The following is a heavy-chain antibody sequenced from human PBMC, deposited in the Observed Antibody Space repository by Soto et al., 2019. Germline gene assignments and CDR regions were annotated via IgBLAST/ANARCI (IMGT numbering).Heavy chain of an antibody. CDR1: GFTFSSYE. J-gene: IGHJ6*02. Sequence: SGGSLRLSCAASGFTFSSYEMNWVRQAPGKGLEWVSYISSSGSTIYYADSVKGRFTISRDNAKNSLYLQMNSLRAEDTAVYYCAKTRSSGWYYIYGMDVWGQGTTVTVSS. CDR2: ISSSGSTI. CDR3: AKTRSSGWYYIYGMDV. V-gene: IGHV3-48*03. D-gene: IGHD6-19*01.